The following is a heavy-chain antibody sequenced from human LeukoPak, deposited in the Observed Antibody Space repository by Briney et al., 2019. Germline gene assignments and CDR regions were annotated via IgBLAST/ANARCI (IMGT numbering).Heavy chain of an antibody. V-gene: IGHV3-30-3*01. CDR2: ISYDGSNK. J-gene: IGHJ4*02. CDR3: ARGENLEVFDH. CDR1: GFTFSSYA. Sequence: GRSLRLSCAASGFTFSSYAMHWVRQAPGKGLEWVAVISYDGSNKYYADSVKGRFTISRDNSKNTLYLQMNSLRAEDTAVYYCARGENLEVFDHWGQGTLVTVSS. D-gene: IGHD1-1*01.